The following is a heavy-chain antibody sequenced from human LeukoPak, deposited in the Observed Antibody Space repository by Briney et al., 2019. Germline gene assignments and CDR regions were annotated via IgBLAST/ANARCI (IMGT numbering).Heavy chain of an antibody. V-gene: IGHV4-30-2*05. J-gene: IGHJ5*02. Sequence: SETLSLTCAVSGGSISSGGYSWSWIRQPPGKGLEWIGYIYYSGSTYYNPSLKSRVTISVDTSKNQFSLKLSSVTAADTAVYYCAREYGSGSPNWFDPWGQGTLVTVSS. CDR3: AREYGSGSPNWFDP. CDR2: IYYSGST. D-gene: IGHD3-10*01. CDR1: GGSISSGGYS.